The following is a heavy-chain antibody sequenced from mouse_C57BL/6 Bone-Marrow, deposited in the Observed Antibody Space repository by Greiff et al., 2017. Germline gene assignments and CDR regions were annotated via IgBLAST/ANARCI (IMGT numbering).Heavy chain of an antibody. V-gene: IGHV1-39*01. Sequence: EVQLQQSGPESVKPGASVKISCKASGYSFTDYNMNWVKQSNGKSLEWIGVINPNYGTTRYNQKFKGKATLTVDQSSSTAYMQLNSLKSEDSAVYYCARGYDYDYAMDYWGQGTSVTVSS. CDR2: INPNYGTT. CDR1: GYSFTDYN. J-gene: IGHJ4*01. D-gene: IGHD2-4*01. CDR3: ARGYDYDYAMDY.